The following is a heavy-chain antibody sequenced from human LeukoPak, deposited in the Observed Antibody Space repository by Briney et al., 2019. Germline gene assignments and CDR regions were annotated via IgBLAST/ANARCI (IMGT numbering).Heavy chain of an antibody. CDR1: GYTFTKYG. J-gene: IGHJ1*01. D-gene: IGHD4-11*01. Sequence: GASVKVSCKASGYTFTKYGITWVRQALGQGLEWMGWISTYNGYTNYAQKFQFRVTMTTDTSTSTAYMELRSLTSDDTAVYYCARDKAVTTELTQYFHHWGQGTLVTVSS. V-gene: IGHV1-18*01. CDR2: ISTYNGYT. CDR3: ARDKAVTTELTQYFHH.